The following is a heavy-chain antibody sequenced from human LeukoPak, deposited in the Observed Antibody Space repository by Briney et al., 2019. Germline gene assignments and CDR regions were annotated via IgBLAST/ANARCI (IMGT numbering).Heavy chain of an antibody. V-gene: IGHV4-39*01. Sequence: RSSETLSLTCTVSGGSIRSSTNYWGWIRQPPGKGLEWIGSIYYSGSTFYNPSLKSRVTISVDTSKNQFSLKLSSVTAADTAMCYCTRQKDYSSGWFFDYWGQGILVTVSS. CDR3: TRQKDYSSGWFFDY. CDR2: IYYSGST. D-gene: IGHD6-19*01. CDR1: GGSIRSSTNY. J-gene: IGHJ4*02.